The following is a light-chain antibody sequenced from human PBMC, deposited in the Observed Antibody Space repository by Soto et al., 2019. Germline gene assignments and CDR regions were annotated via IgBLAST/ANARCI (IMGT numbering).Light chain of an antibody. J-gene: IGKJ1*01. CDR2: GVS. V-gene: IGKV3-15*01. CDR3: QQYNNWPPWT. Sequence: EIVMTQSPATLSVSPGERATLSCRASQSVSSNLAWYQQKPGQAPRLLIFGVSTRATGIPARFSGSGSGTDLTLTISSLQSEDFAVYYCQQYNNWPPWTFGQGTRWIS. CDR1: QSVSSN.